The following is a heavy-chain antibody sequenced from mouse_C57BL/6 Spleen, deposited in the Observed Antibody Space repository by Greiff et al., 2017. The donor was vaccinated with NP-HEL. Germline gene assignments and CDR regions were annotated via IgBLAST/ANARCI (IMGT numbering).Heavy chain of an antibody. CDR3: ARSVYYYGSSYSYWYFDV. CDR2: ISYSGST. D-gene: IGHD1-1*01. CDR1: GYSITSGYD. V-gene: IGHV3-1*01. J-gene: IGHJ1*03. Sequence: ESGPGMVKPSQSLSLTCTVTGYSITSGYDWHWIRHFPGNKLEWMGYISYSGSTNYNPSLKSRISITHDTSKNHFFLKLNSVTTEDTATYYCARSVYYYGSSYSYWYFDVWGTGTTVTVSS.